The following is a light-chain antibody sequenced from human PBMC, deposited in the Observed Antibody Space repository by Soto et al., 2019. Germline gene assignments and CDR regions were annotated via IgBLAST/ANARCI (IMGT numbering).Light chain of an antibody. Sequence: QSVLTQPPSASGSPGQSVTISCTGTSSDVGGYHYVSWYQQHPGKAPKLMIYEVNKRPSGVRDRFSGSKSGNTASLTVSGLQAEDEADYYCSSYAGSNNHVLFGGGTKLTVL. CDR1: SSDVGGYHY. CDR3: SSYAGSNNHVL. CDR2: EVN. V-gene: IGLV2-8*01. J-gene: IGLJ2*01.